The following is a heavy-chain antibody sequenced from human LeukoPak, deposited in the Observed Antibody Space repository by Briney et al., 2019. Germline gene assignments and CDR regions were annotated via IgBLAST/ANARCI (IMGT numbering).Heavy chain of an antibody. CDR2: ISSNGGST. J-gene: IGHJ4*02. V-gene: IGHV3-64*01. D-gene: IGHD1-20*01. CDR3: ARDFGLTGKVDY. Sequence: PGGSLRLSCAASGFTFSRYAMHWVRQAPGKGLESVSAISSNGGSTYYANSVKGRFTISRDNSKNTLYLQMGSLRAEDLAVCYCARDFGLTGKVDYWGQGTLVTVPS. CDR1: GFTFSRYA.